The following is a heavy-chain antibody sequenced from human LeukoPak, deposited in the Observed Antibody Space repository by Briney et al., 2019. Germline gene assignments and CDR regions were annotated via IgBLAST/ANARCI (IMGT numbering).Heavy chain of an antibody. CDR3: ARMTTVTANNWFDP. V-gene: IGHV4-39*01. D-gene: IGHD4-17*01. Sequence: PSETLSLTCTVSGGSISSSSYYWGWIRQPPGTGLEWIGSIYYSGSTYYNPSLKSRVTISVDTSKNQFSLKLSSVTAADTAVYYCARMTTVTANNWFDPGGQGTLVTVSS. J-gene: IGHJ5*02. CDR1: GGSISSSSYY. CDR2: IYYSGST.